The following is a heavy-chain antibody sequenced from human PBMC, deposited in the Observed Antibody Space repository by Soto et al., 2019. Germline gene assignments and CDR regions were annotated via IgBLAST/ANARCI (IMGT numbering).Heavy chain of an antibody. V-gene: IGHV3-30-3*01. CDR2: ISYDGSNK. CDR1: GFTFSSYA. Sequence: QVQLVESGGGVVQPGRSLRLSCAASGFTFSSYAMHWVRQAPGKGLEWVAVISYDGSNKYYADSVKGRFTISRDNSKNTLYLQMNSLRAEDTAVYYCARGEYCTNGVCSYYYYGMDVW. J-gene: IGHJ6*01. D-gene: IGHD2-8*01. CDR3: ARGEYCTNGVCSYYYYGMDV.